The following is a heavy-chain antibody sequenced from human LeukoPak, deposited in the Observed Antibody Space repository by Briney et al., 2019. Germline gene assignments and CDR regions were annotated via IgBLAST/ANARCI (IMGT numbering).Heavy chain of an antibody. Sequence: GGSLRLSCAASGFTFSDHYMDWVRQAPGKGLEWVGRIKSKTDGETTDYAAPVQDRFTISRDDSKNTVDLQMDSLNSEDTAVYYCTTDARYFFDYWGQGTLVTVSS. CDR3: TTDARYFFDY. CDR1: GFTFSDHY. J-gene: IGHJ4*02. V-gene: IGHV3-15*05. CDR2: IKSKTDGETT.